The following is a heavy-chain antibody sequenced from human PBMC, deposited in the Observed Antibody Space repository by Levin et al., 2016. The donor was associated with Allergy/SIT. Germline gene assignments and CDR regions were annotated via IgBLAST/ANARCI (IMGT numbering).Heavy chain of an antibody. V-gene: IGHV4-61*02. CDR3: ARGKDYGVRGYGMDV. CDR2: IYTSGST. CDR1: GGSISSDNYY. J-gene: IGHJ6*02. D-gene: IGHD4-17*01. Sequence: SETLSLTCTVSGGSISSDNYYWNWIRQPAGKGLEWIGRIYTSGSTNYNPSLKSRLTMSVDTSKNHFSLKLSSVTAADTAVYYCARGKDYGVRGYGMDVWGQGTTVTV.